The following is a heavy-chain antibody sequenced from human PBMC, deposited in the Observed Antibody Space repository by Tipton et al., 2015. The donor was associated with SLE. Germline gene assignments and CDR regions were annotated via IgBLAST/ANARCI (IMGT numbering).Heavy chain of an antibody. D-gene: IGHD3-16*02. CDR3: GTSWGSYRPFDC. Sequence: SLRLSCVASGFTLSDYSMNWVRQAPGKGLEWVSSISSRSSYIYYADSVKGRFIISRDNAKNSVYLQMNSLRAEDTAVYYCGTSWGSYRPFDCWGQGTLVTVSS. CDR2: ISSRSSYI. CDR1: GFTLSDYS. V-gene: IGHV3-21*01. J-gene: IGHJ4*02.